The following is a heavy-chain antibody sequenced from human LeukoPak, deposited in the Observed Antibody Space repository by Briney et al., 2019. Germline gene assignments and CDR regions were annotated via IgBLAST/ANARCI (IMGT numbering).Heavy chain of an antibody. Sequence: PSETLSLTCTVSGGSISNYFWSWIRQPPGKGLEWIGYIYYTGSTNYNPSLKRRVTISVGTSKNQFSLKLSSVTAADTAVYYCARPSRSISTAGAFDIWGQGTMVTVSS. D-gene: IGHD3-10*01. V-gene: IGHV4-59*01. J-gene: IGHJ3*02. CDR3: ARPSRSISTAGAFDI. CDR1: GGSISNYF. CDR2: IYYTGST.